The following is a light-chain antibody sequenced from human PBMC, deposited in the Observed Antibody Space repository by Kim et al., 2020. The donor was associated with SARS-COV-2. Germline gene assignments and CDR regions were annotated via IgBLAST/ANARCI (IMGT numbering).Light chain of an antibody. CDR1: QSVSSY. J-gene: IGKJ4*01. CDR3: NQRSDWPLT. Sequence: EIVLTQSPATLSLSPGERATLSCRASQSVSSYLAWYQQKPGQAPRLLIYDASNRATGIPARFSGSGSGTDFTLTISSLEPEDFAVYYCNQRSDWPLTFGGGTKVDIK. CDR2: DAS. V-gene: IGKV3-11*01.